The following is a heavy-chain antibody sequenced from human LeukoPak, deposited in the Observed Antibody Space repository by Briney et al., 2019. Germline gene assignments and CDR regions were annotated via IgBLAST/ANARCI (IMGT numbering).Heavy chain of an antibody. CDR2: ISWTSGSI. Sequence: GGSLRLSCAASGFTFDDYAMHWVRQAPGKGLEGVLGISWTSGSIGYADSVKGRFTISRENAKTSLYLQMNSLRAEDTALYYCAKDKGWNYYFDYWGQGTLVTVSS. V-gene: IGHV3-9*01. D-gene: IGHD1-7*01. CDR3: AKDKGWNYYFDY. CDR1: GFTFDDYA. J-gene: IGHJ4*02.